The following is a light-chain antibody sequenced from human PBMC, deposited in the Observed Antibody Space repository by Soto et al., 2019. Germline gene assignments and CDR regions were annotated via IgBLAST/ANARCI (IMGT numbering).Light chain of an antibody. CDR3: QQYDSLPPT. CDR2: DAS. Sequence: DIPMTQSPSSLSASVGDRVTFTCQASQDISNYLNWYHQKPGKAPKLLIYDASNLEVGVPIRFRGSGSGTEFTFTIRSLQPEDFATYYCQQYDSLPPTFGLGTRLEMK. V-gene: IGKV1-33*01. CDR1: QDISNY. J-gene: IGKJ2*01.